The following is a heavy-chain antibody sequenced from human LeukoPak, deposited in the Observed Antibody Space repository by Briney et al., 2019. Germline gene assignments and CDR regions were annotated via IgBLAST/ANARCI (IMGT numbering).Heavy chain of an antibody. CDR1: GYTFTGYY. Sequence: GASVKVSCKASGYTFTGYYMHWVRQAPGQGLEWMGWINPNSGGTNYAQKFQGRVTMTRDTSISTAYMDLSSLRSDDTAVYYCARSLTVDIEGVYFDYWGQGTPVTVSS. J-gene: IGHJ4*02. CDR3: ARSLTVDIEGVYFDY. D-gene: IGHD5-12*01. CDR2: INPNSGGT. V-gene: IGHV1-2*02.